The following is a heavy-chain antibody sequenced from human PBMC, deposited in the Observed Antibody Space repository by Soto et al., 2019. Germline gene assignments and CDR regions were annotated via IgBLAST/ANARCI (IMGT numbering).Heavy chain of an antibody. CDR3: ARGPNIYTAGGLADTFDI. CDR1: GFTFGSYA. D-gene: IGHD2-2*02. V-gene: IGHV3-30-3*01. CDR2: LSYDGGNK. Sequence: GRSLRLSWAASGFTFGSYAMHLILQAPGKGLEWVAVLSYDGGNKYYADSVKGRFTISRDNSKNTLYLQMNSLRAEDTAVYYCARGPNIYTAGGLADTFDIWGQGTMVTVSS. J-gene: IGHJ3*02.